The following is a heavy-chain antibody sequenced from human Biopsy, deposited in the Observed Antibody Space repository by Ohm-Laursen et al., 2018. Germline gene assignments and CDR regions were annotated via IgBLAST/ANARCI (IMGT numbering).Heavy chain of an antibody. CDR3: VLASFDY. J-gene: IGHJ4*02. V-gene: IGHV1-46*01. CDR2: INPGGNST. Sequence: GPSVKVSCKASGYTFTTYYIHWVRQAPGQGLEWMGIINPGGNSTAYTQNFQVRVTMTWDTSTTTVYMELSSLRSEDSAVYYCVLASFDYWGQGTLVTVPS. CDR1: GYTFTTYY.